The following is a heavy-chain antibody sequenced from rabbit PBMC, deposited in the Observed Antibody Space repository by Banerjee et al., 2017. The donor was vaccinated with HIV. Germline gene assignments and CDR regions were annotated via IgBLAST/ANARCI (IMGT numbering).Heavy chain of an antibody. CDR2: IDAGSSGNT. CDR3: ARDLAGVTGWNFGL. CDR1: GFSFSSRYW. D-gene: IGHD4-1*01. Sequence: QQQLEESGGGLVKPEGSLTLSCTASGFSFSSRYWICWVRQAPGKGLEWIGCIDAGSSGNTNYASWAKGRFTISKTSSTTVTLQMTSLTTADTATYFCARDLAGVTGWNFGLWGPGTLVTVS. J-gene: IGHJ4*01. V-gene: IGHV1S45*01.